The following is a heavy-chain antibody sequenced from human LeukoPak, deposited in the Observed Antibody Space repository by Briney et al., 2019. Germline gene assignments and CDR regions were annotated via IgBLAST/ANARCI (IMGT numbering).Heavy chain of an antibody. CDR3: ARDSPYYYDSSGCYGGSDY. CDR1: GGTFSSYA. V-gene: IGHV1-69*04. Sequence: SVKVSCKASGGTFSSYAISWVRQAPGQGLEWRGRIIPILGIANYAQKFQGRVTITADKSTSTAYMELSSLRSEDTAVYYCARDSPYYYDSSGCYGGSDYWGQGTLVTVSS. D-gene: IGHD3-22*01. CDR2: IIPILGIA. J-gene: IGHJ4*02.